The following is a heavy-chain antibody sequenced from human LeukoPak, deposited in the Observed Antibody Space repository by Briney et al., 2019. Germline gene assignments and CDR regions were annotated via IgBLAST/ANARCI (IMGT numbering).Heavy chain of an antibody. CDR2: IFYGGST. V-gene: IGHV4-39*07. CDR3: AREEMATSPGAFDI. Sequence: SETLSLTCTVSGDSIYNSDYYWGWIRQPPGKGLEWIGSIFYGGSTYYKPSLESRVTVSIATSKSQFSLKLSSVTAADTAVYYCAREEMATSPGAFDIWGQGTMVTVSS. D-gene: IGHD5-24*01. CDR1: GDSIYNSDYY. J-gene: IGHJ3*02.